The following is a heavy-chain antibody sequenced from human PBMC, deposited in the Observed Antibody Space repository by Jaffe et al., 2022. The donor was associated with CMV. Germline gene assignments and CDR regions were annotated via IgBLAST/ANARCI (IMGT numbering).Heavy chain of an antibody. CDR1: GFTFSSYA. CDR3: AKGNRYYYGSGSYYNYGMDV. J-gene: IGHJ6*02. V-gene: IGHV3-23*01. D-gene: IGHD3-10*01. CDR2: ISGSGGST. Sequence: EVQLLESGGGLVQPGGSLRLSCAASGFTFSSYAMSWVRQAPGKGLEWVSAISGSGGSTYYADSVKGRFTISRDNSKNTLYLQMNSLRAEDTAVYYCAKGNRYYYGSGSYYNYGMDVWGQGTTVTVSS.